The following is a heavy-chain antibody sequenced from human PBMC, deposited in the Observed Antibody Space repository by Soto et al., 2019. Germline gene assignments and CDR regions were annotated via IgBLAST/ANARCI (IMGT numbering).Heavy chain of an antibody. CDR1: GYSCSRYW. CDR3: VRRYGSSSLPDY. Sequence: GAALKISSVACGYSCSRYWITWVRQMPAKRLQWIGRIDPSNSYTNYSPSFQSHVAISRGTSISSSYLQWIDLKPSDTAASDSVRRYGSSSLPDYWGQGTLVTVSS. D-gene: IGHD6-6*01. J-gene: IGHJ4*02. CDR2: IDPSNSYT. V-gene: IGHV5-10-1*01.